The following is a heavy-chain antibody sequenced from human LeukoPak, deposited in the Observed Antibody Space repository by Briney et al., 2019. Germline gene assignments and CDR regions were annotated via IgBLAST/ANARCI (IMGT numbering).Heavy chain of an antibody. D-gene: IGHD2-15*01. J-gene: IGHJ6*02. Sequence: SETLSLTCTVSGGSISSYYWSWLRQPPGKGPEWLGYFYYSGSTNYNPSLKSRVTISVDTSKNQFSLKLSSVTAADTAVYYCARDRTFSGGESYYYYYGMDVWGQGTTVTVSS. CDR2: FYYSGST. V-gene: IGHV4-59*01. CDR3: ARDRTFSGGESYYYYYGMDV. CDR1: GGSISSYY.